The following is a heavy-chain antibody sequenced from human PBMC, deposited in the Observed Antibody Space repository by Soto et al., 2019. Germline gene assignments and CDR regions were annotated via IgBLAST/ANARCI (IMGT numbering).Heavy chain of an antibody. D-gene: IGHD1-26*01. CDR1: GGSISSYY. J-gene: IGHJ4*02. CDR2: IYYSGST. CDR3: ARVGVGANLDY. V-gene: IGHV4-59*01. Sequence: SETLSLTCTVSGGSISSYYWSWIRQPPGKGLEWIGYIYYSGSTNYNPSLKSRVTISVDTSKNQFSLKLSSVTAADTAVYYCARVGVGANLDYWGQGTLVTVSS.